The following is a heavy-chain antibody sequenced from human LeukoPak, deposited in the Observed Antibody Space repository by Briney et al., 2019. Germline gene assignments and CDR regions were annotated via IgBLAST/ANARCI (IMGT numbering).Heavy chain of an antibody. CDR2: ISSSGTTI. CDR1: GFTFRLYE. CDR3: AREDQAASDY. V-gene: IGHV3-48*03. J-gene: IGHJ4*02. Sequence: PGGSLRLPCAASGFTFRLYEMNWVRQAPGKGLQWVSYISSSGTTIKYGDSVKGRFTISRDNARNSLYLQMSSLRVEDTAVYYCAREDQAASDYWGQGTLVTVSS.